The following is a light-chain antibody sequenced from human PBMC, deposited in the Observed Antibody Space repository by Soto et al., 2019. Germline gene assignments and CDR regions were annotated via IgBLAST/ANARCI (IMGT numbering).Light chain of an antibody. CDR1: QGITRW. Sequence: DIQMTQSPSYVSASVGDRFTITCRASQGITRWLAWYQQKQGKAPKLLIYAASSLQSGVPSRLRGSEYGTDFTITISSMQNEDFETYYCQQANTFTVTFGQGTRLEIK. CDR2: AAS. CDR3: QQANTFTVT. V-gene: IGKV1-12*01. J-gene: IGKJ5*01.